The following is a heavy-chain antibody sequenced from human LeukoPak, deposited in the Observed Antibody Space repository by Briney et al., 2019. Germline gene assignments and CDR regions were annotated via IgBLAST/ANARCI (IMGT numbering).Heavy chain of an antibody. CDR2: ISGGST. D-gene: IGHD5-12*01. V-gene: IGHV3-38-3*01. CDR3: ARDTLRDSGYWFDY. Sequence: GGSLRLSCAASGFTVSSNEMSWVRQAPGKGLEWVSSISGGSTYYADSRKGRFTISRDNSKNTLHLQMNSLRAEDTAVYYCARDTLRDSGYWFDYWGQGTLVTVSS. J-gene: IGHJ4*02. CDR1: GFTVSSNE.